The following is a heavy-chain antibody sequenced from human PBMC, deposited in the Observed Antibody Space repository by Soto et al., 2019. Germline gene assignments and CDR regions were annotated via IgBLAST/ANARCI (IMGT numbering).Heavy chain of an antibody. CDR2: IYYSVST. CDR3: ARPSGSDSYYSGMDV. Sequence: QVHLQESGPGLVKPSETLSLTCTVSGASIRSFFWNWIRQPPGRGLEWIGNIYYSVSTNYNPSLKNRVTMSGDTSKNQLSLMLNSVTAAETAVYYCARPSGSDSYYSGMDVWGQGTTVTVSS. V-gene: IGHV4-59*01. CDR1: GASIRSFF. J-gene: IGHJ6*02. D-gene: IGHD1-26*01.